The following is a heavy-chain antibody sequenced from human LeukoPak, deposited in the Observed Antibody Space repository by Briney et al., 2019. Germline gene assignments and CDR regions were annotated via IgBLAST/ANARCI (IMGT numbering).Heavy chain of an antibody. CDR3: ARAGGVYYYDSSGYED. V-gene: IGHV3-23*01. Sequence: FTFAASGFTFSSYAMNWVRQAPGKVLEWGSATSGTGGSTYYADSVKGRFTISRDNAKNSLYLQMNSLRAEDTAVYYCARAGGVYYYDSSGYEDWGQGTLVTVSS. D-gene: IGHD3-22*01. J-gene: IGHJ4*02. CDR1: GFTFSSYA. CDR2: TSGTGGST.